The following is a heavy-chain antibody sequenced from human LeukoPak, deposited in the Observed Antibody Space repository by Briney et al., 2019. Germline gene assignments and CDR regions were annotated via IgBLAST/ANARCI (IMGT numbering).Heavy chain of an antibody. Sequence: SETLSLTCTVSGGSISSSSYYWGWIRQPPGKGLEWIGSIYYSGSTYYNPSLKSRVTISVDTSKNQLSLKLSSVTAADTAVYYCARKTIAAAGRVVDYWGQGTLVTVSS. J-gene: IGHJ4*02. CDR3: ARKTIAAAGRVVDY. CDR1: GGSISSSSYY. CDR2: IYYSGST. D-gene: IGHD6-13*01. V-gene: IGHV4-39*01.